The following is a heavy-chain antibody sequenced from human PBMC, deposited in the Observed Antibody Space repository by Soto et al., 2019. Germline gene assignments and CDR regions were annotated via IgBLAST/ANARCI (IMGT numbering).Heavy chain of an antibody. CDR3: ARQPVVPAAVRPAGYSSSPDAFDI. Sequence: ASVNVSCKASGGTFSIYTISWVRQAPGEGLEWMGRIIPILGIANYAQKFQGRVTITADKSTSTAYMELSSLRSEDTAVYYCARQPVVPAAVRPAGYSSSPDAFDIWGQGTMVTVSS. J-gene: IGHJ3*02. V-gene: IGHV1-69*02. D-gene: IGHD6-13*01. CDR1: GGTFSIYT. CDR2: IIPILGIA.